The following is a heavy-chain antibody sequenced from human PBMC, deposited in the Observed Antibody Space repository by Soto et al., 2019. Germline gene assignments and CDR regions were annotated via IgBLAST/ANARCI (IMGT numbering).Heavy chain of an antibody. Sequence: QVQLVQSGAEVKKPGASVKVSCKASGYTFTSYGISWVRQAPGQGLEWMGWISAYNGNTNYAQKLQGRVTMTTDTSTSTAYMELRSLRSDDTAVYYCARFEQQLVEDYYYYYGMDVWGQGTTVTVSS. J-gene: IGHJ6*02. CDR1: GYTFTSYG. V-gene: IGHV1-18*01. CDR3: ARFEQQLVEDYYYYYGMDV. CDR2: ISAYNGNT. D-gene: IGHD6-13*01.